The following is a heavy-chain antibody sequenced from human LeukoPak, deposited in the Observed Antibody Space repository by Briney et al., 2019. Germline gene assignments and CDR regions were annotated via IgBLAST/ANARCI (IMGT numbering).Heavy chain of an antibody. CDR3: ARGPGYSSSWFSNWFDP. Sequence: SETLSLTCAVYGGSFSGYYWSWIRQPPGKGLEWIGEINHSGSTNYNSSLKSRVTISVDTSKNQFSLTLSSVTAADTAVYYCARGPGYSSSWFSNWFDPWGQGTLVTVSS. CDR1: GGSFSGYY. V-gene: IGHV4-34*01. J-gene: IGHJ5*02. CDR2: INHSGST. D-gene: IGHD6-13*01.